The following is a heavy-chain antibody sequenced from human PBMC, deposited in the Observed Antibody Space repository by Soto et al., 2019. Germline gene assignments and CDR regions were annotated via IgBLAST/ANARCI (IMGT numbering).Heavy chain of an antibody. CDR1: GDSVSSNSAA. CDR2: TYYRSKWYN. V-gene: IGHV6-1*01. CDR3: ARDQLLFTVTTHGYGMDV. J-gene: IGHJ6*02. D-gene: IGHD4-17*01. Sequence: PSQTLSLTCAISGDSVSSNSAAWNWIRQSPSRGLEWLGRTYYRSKWYNDYAVSVKSRITINPDTSKNQFSLQLNSVTPEDTAVYYWARDQLLFTVTTHGYGMDVWAQGTTVTVSS.